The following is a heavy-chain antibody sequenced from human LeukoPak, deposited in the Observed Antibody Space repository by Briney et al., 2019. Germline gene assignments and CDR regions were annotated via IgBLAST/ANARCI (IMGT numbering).Heavy chain of an antibody. J-gene: IGHJ4*02. CDR3: ASPYYYDRSSYYNLIDQ. CDR1: GFTFSIYA. CDR2: ILYDGCTK. Sequence: GGSLRLPCAASGFTFSIYAMHWLRQAPRKGLEGVTVILYDGCTKYYGDCVKGRLSIHRDNSKHTQYPKMNNQRSEDTGVYYCASPYYYDRSSYYNLIDQGGRGTLVTVSS. V-gene: IGHV3-30*04. D-gene: IGHD3-22*01.